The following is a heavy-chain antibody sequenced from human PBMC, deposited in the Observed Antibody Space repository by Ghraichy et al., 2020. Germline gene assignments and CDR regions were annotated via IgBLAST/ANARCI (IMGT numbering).Heavy chain of an antibody. CDR1: GFRFSDHY. J-gene: IGHJ6*03. D-gene: IGHD5-24*01. CDR3: ARAIGLENYLDV. CDR2: TRNKANSYTT. Sequence: GESLNISCAASGFRFSDHYMDWVRQAPGKGLEWVGRTRNKANSYTTEYAASVKDRFTISRDDSKNSLYLQMNSLKTEDTAVYYCARAIGLENYLDVWGKGTTVTVSS. V-gene: IGHV3-72*01.